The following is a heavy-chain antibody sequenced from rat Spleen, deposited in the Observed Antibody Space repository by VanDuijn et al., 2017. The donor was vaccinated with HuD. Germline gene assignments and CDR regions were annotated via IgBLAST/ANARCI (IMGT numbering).Heavy chain of an antibody. J-gene: IGHJ2*01. Sequence: QVQLKESGPGLVQPSQTLSLTCTVSGFSLTSYNVHWVRQPTGKGLEWLGIIWTAGSTDYNSALRSRLSISRDTSKSQVFLKMNSLQTEDTAMYFCARSSRYLLFDYWGQGVMVTVSS. D-gene: IGHD2-1*01. CDR2: IWTAGST. CDR3: ARSSRYLLFDY. V-gene: IGHV2-30*01. CDR1: GFSLTSYN.